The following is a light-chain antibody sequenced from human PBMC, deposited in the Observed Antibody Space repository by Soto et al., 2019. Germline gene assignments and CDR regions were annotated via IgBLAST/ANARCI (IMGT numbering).Light chain of an antibody. J-gene: IGKJ1*01. CDR2: GAS. Sequence: EIVLTQSPGTLSLSPGERATLSCRASQSVSSSYLAWYQQKPGQAPRLLIYGASSRATGIPDRFSGSGSGTDFTFTISRLEPEDFAVYYCQQYGNSRTFGQGTKVEIK. CDR1: QSVSSSY. CDR3: QQYGNSRT. V-gene: IGKV3-20*01.